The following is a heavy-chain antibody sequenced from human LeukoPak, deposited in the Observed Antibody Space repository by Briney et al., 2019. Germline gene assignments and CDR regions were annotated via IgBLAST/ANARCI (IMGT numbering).Heavy chain of an antibody. V-gene: IGHV4-59*01. CDR3: AGKSYYGMDV. Sequence: SETLSPTCTVSSGSISGYYWSWIRQPPGKGLEWIGYIYYSESTNYNPSLKSRVAISEDTSKNQFSLKLSSVTPADTAVYYCAGKSYYGMDVWGQGTTVTVSS. J-gene: IGHJ6*02. CDR1: SGSISGYY. CDR2: IYYSEST.